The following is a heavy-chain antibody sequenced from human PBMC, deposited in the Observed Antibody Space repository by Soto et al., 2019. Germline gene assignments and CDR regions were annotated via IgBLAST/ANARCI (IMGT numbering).Heavy chain of an antibody. CDR2: IKDGGRT. J-gene: IGHJ4*02. CDR3: ARGQEGVVATH. V-gene: IGHV4-34*01. D-gene: IGHD5-12*01. Sequence: QVQLQQWGAGLLKPSETLSLNCAVNGGSLSGYYWSWIRQPPGKGLEWIGEIKDGGRTNYSPSLTSRATISSDTSNNQFSLRLYSVTPADTGVYYCARGQEGVVATHWDQGTLVTVSS. CDR1: GGSLSGYY.